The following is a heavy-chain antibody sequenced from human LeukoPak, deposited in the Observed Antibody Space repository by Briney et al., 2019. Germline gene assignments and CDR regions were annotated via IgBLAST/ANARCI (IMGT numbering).Heavy chain of an antibody. CDR2: FDPEDGET. CDR3: ATYPLAVAAYYFDY. Sequence: GASVKVSCKVSGYTLTELSMHWVRQAPGKGLEWMGGFDPEDGETIYAQKFQDRVTMTEDTSTDTAYMELSSLRSEDTAVYYCATYPLAVAAYYFDYWGQGTLVTVSS. V-gene: IGHV1-24*01. D-gene: IGHD6-19*01. CDR1: GYTLTELS. J-gene: IGHJ4*02.